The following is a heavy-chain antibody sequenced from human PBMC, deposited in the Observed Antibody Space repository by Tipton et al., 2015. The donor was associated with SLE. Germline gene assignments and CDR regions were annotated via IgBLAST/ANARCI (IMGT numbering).Heavy chain of an antibody. CDR2: IYPGGSS. D-gene: IGHD2-2*01. J-gene: IGHJ3*02. V-gene: IGHV4-38-2*02. Sequence: TLSLTCTVSDYSISSGYYWGWIRQPPGKGLEWIGDIYPGGSSYYTPSLKSRINISIDTPKNQFSLRLGSVTAADTALYYCTRGSNFDIWGQGTMVTVSS. CDR1: DYSISSGYY. CDR3: TRGSNFDI.